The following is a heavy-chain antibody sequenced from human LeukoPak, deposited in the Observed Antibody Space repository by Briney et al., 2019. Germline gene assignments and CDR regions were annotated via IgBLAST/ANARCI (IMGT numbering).Heavy chain of an antibody. Sequence: SETLSLTCAVSGGSISSSNWWSWVRPPPGKGLEWIGEIYYSGSTNYNPSLKSRVTILVDKSKNQFSLKLNSVTAADTAVYYCARGVADEDAFDIWGQGTIVTVSS. V-gene: IGHV4-4*02. D-gene: IGHD6-19*01. CDR3: ARGVADEDAFDI. CDR1: GGSISSSNW. CDR2: IYYSGST. J-gene: IGHJ3*02.